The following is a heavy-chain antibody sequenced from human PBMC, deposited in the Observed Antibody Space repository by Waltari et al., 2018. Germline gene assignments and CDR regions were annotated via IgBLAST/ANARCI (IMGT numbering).Heavy chain of an antibody. CDR2: IYYSGST. CDR3: ARASAVAPFWFRYDAFDI. V-gene: IGHV4-59*01. J-gene: IGHJ3*02. CDR1: GGSISSYY. Sequence: QVQLQESGPGLVKPSETLSLTCTVSGGSISSYYWSWIRQPPGKGLEWIGYIYYSGSTTYHPSLKSRVTISVDTSKNQFSLKLSSVTAAVTAVYYCARASAVAPFWFRYDAFDIWGQGTMVTVSS. D-gene: IGHD3-3*01.